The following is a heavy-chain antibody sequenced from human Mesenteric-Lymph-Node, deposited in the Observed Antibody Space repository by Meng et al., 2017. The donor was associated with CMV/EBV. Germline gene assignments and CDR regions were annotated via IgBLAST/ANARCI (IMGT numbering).Heavy chain of an antibody. D-gene: IGHD1-14*01. CDR2: GRRMGKVA. CDR3: ARSLSGTPTGY. J-gene: IGHJ4*02. Sequence: GGAGRSVGSGGVGGAAGEGVGWRGRGRRMGKVANYGQKFQGRVTITADKSTSTAYMELSSLRSEDTAVYYCARSLSGTPTGYWGQGTLVTVSS. CDR1: GGAGRSVG. V-gene: IGHV1-69*04.